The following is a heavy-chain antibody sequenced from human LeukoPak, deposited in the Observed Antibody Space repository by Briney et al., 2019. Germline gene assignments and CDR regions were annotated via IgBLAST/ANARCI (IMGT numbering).Heavy chain of an antibody. CDR3: AKLAVTTLNAFDI. Sequence: GGSLRLSCAASGFTFSYHWMTWVRQAPGKGLEWVANIKNDGAVKNYVDSVKGRFTISRDNAKNSLYLQMNSLRAEDTAVYYCAKLAVTTLNAFDIWGQGTMVTVSS. J-gene: IGHJ3*02. D-gene: IGHD4-17*01. V-gene: IGHV3-7*03. CDR1: GFTFSYHW. CDR2: IKNDGAVK.